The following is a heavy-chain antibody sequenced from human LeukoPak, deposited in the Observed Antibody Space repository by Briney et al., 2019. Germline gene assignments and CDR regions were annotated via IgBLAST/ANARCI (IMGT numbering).Heavy chain of an antibody. J-gene: IGHJ6*04. CDR3: ARDRITMVRGVIKGSGMDV. CDR1: GGSFSGYY. V-gene: IGHV4-4*07. CDR2: IYTSGST. D-gene: IGHD3-10*01. Sequence: PSETLSLTCAVYGGSFSGYYWSWIRQPAGKGLEWIGRIYTSGSTNYNPSLKSRVTISVDTSKNQFSLKLSSVTAADTAVYYCARDRITMVRGVIKGSGMDVWGKGTTVTISS.